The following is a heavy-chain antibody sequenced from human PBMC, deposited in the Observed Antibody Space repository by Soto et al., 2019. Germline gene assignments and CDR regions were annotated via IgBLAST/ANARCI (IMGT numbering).Heavy chain of an antibody. Sequence: QVQLVQSGAEVKKPGSSVKVSCKASGGTFSSYAISWVRQAPGQGLEWMGGIIPIFGTANYAQKSQGRVTITADEFTSTAYMELSSLRSEDTAVYCCATGLGYCSSTSCPYYYYGMDVWGQGTTVTVSS. CDR2: IIPIFGTA. CDR1: GGTFSSYA. CDR3: ATGLGYCSSTSCPYYYYGMDV. J-gene: IGHJ6*02. V-gene: IGHV1-69*01. D-gene: IGHD2-2*01.